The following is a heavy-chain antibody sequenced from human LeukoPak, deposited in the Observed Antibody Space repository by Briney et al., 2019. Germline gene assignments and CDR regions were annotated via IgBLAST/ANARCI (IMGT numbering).Heavy chain of an antibody. V-gene: IGHV1-2*02. J-gene: IGHJ6*03. D-gene: IGHD2-2*02. CDR3: ARDLGDVVVPAAIREYYYYYYMDV. CDR2: INPNSGGT. Sequence: ASVKVSCKASGYTFTGYYMHWVRQAPGQGLEWMGWINPNSGGTNYAQKFQGRVTMTRDTSISTAYMELSRLRSDDTAVYYCARDLGDVVVPAAIREYYYYYYMDVWGKGTTVTVSS. CDR1: GYTFTGYY.